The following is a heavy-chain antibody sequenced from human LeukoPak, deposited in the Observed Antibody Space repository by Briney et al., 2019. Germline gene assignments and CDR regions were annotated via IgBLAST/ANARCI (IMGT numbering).Heavy chain of an antibody. CDR1: GFTVSSTY. J-gene: IGHJ4*02. CDR3: ARDGEYSYGYGFDY. D-gene: IGHD5-18*01. CDR2: IYSGGT. V-gene: IGHV3-53*01. Sequence: WGSLRLSCAASGFTVSSTYMTWVRQAPGKGLEWVSVIYSGGTYYADSVKGRFTISRDNSKNTLYLQMSSLRAEDTAVYYCARDGEYSYGYGFDYWGLGTLVTVSA.